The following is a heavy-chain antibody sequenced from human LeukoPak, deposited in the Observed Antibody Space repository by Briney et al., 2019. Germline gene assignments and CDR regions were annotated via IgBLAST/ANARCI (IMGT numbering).Heavy chain of an antibody. V-gene: IGHV1-46*01. CDR1: GYTFTSYY. D-gene: IGHD1-26*01. Sequence: GASVKVSCKASGYTFTSYYMHWVRQAPGQGLEWMGIINPSGGSTSYAQKFQGRVTMTRDTSTSTVYMELSSLRSEDTAVYYCARGGPKYSGSYYQYYFDYWGQGTLVTVSS. CDR2: INPSGGST. CDR3: ARGGPKYSGSYYQYYFDY. J-gene: IGHJ4*02.